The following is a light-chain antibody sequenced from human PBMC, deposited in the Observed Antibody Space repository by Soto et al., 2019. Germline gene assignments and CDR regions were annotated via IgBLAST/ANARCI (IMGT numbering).Light chain of an antibody. J-gene: IGLJ1*01. CDR3: SSYVGTNSYV. V-gene: IGLV2-8*01. Sequence: QSALAQPPSASGSPERSVTISCTGTSSDVGGYNCVSWYQHHPGKAPKLIIYEVYKRPSGVPDRFSGSKSGNTAALTVSGLQAEDEADYYCSSYVGTNSYVFGTGTKVTVL. CDR2: EVY. CDR1: SSDVGGYNC.